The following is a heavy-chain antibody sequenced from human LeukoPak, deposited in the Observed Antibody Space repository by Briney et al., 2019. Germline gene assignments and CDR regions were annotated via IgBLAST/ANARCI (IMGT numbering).Heavy chain of an antibody. J-gene: IGHJ4*02. CDR3: ARDKGSNPFDY. Sequence: SETLSLTCTVSGGSISNYYWNWIRQPAGKGLEWIGRIYTSGSTYYNPSLKSRVTMSVDTSKNQFSLKVSSVAAADTAVYYCARDKGSNPFDYWGQGTLVTVSP. D-gene: IGHD4-11*01. CDR2: IYTSGST. CDR1: GGSISNYY. V-gene: IGHV4-4*07.